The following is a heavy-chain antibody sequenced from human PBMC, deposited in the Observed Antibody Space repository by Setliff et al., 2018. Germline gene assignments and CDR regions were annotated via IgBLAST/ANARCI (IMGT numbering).Heavy chain of an antibody. CDR1: GFTFSSYW. J-gene: IGHJ5*02. D-gene: IGHD3-16*01. CDR3: ARVNAYNWFDP. V-gene: IGHV3-7*01. CDR2: IKQDGSEK. Sequence: PGGSLRLSCAASGFTFSSYWMSWVRQAPGKGLEWVANIKQDGSEKYYVDSVKGRFTISSDNAKNSLYLQMNSLRAEDTAVYYCARVNAYNWFDPWGQGTLVTVSS.